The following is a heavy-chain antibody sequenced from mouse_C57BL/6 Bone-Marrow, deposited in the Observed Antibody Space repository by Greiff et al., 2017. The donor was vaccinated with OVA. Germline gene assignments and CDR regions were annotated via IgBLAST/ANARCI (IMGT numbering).Heavy chain of an antibody. Sequence: QVQLQQPGAELVRPGTSVKLSCKASGYTFTSYWMHWVKQRPGQGLEWIGVIDPSDSYTNYNQKLKGKATLTVDTSSSTAYMQLSSLTSEDSAVYYCARGGYWGQGTLVTVSA. J-gene: IGHJ3*01. V-gene: IGHV1-59*01. CDR1: GYTFTSYW. CDR2: IDPSDSYT. CDR3: ARGGY.